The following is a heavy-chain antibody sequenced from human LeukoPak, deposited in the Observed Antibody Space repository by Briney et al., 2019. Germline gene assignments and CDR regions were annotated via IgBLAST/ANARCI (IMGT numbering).Heavy chain of an antibody. CDR3: GKSYSTILWFGDY. D-gene: IGHD3-10*01. V-gene: IGHV3-23*01. Sequence: GGSLRLSCTASGFTFSSYPLTWVRQAPGKGLEWVAAIGDSGGSTYYADSVKGRFTISRDNSKNTLYLQMNSLRAEDTALYYRGKSYSTILWFGDYWGQGTLVTVSS. CDR2: IGDSGGST. J-gene: IGHJ4*02. CDR1: GFTFSSYP.